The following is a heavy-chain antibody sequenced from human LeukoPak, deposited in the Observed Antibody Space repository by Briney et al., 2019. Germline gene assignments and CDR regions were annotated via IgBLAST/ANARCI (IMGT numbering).Heavy chain of an antibody. V-gene: IGHV3-30-3*01. CDR1: GFTFSRYA. CDR2: ISYDGSNK. CDR3: ARAIAVAGTWFDY. D-gene: IGHD6-19*01. Sequence: PGGSLRLSCAASGFTFSRYAMHWVRQAPGKGLEWVAVISYDGSNKYYADSVKGRFTISRDNSKNTLYLQMNSLRAEDTAVYYCARAIAVAGTWFDYWGQGTLVTVSS. J-gene: IGHJ4*02.